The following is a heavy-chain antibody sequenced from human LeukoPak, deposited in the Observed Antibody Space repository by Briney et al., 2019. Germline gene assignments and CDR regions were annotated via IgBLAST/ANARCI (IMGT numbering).Heavy chain of an antibody. V-gene: IGHV3-23*01. D-gene: IGHD4-17*01. CDR3: AKLAGPTVTADY. Sequence: PGGSLRLSCAASGFTFSSYAMSWVRQAPGKGLEWVSAISGSGGSTYYADSVRGRFTISRDNSKNTLYLQMNSLRVEDTALYYCAKLAGPTVTADYWGQGTLVTVSS. CDR2: ISGSGGST. CDR1: GFTFSSYA. J-gene: IGHJ4*02.